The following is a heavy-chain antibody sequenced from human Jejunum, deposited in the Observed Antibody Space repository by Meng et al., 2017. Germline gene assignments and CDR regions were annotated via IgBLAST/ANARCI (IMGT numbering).Heavy chain of an antibody. CDR1: GFNFNGYG. Sequence: QGQLVEAGGGVVQPGRSLRLSCAASGFNFNGYGMHWVRQAPGKGLEWVAVIWFDGSKKYYADSVKGRFTISRDNSKNMLYLQMNSLRAEDTAVYYCARDLHRNWFDPWGQGTLVTVSS. CDR2: IWFDGSKK. V-gene: IGHV3-33*01. J-gene: IGHJ5*02. CDR3: ARDLHRNWFDP.